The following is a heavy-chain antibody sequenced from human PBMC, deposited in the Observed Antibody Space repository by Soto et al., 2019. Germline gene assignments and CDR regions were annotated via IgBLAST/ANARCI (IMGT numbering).Heavy chain of an antibody. CDR1: GGSISSYY. Sequence: SETLSLTCTVSGGSISSYYRSWIRQPAGKGLEWIGRIYTSGSTNYNPSLKSRVTMSVDTSKNQFSLKLSSVTAADTAVYYCAGVVVVAATRLDVWGQGTTVTVSS. J-gene: IGHJ6*02. CDR2: IYTSGST. CDR3: AGVVVVAATRLDV. D-gene: IGHD2-15*01. V-gene: IGHV4-4*07.